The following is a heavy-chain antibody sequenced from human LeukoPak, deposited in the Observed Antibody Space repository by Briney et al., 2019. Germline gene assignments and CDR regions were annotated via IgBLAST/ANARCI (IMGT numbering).Heavy chain of an antibody. CDR3: ARRPLILTGYYYGMDV. CDR2: INHSGST. D-gene: IGHD3-9*01. CDR1: GGSFSSYY. Sequence: SETLSLTCAVYGGSFSSYYWSWIRQPPGKGLEWIGEINHSGSTNYNPSLKSRVTISVDTSKNQFSLKLSSVTAADTAVYYCARRPLILTGYYYGMDVWGQGTTVTVSS. V-gene: IGHV4-34*01. J-gene: IGHJ6*02.